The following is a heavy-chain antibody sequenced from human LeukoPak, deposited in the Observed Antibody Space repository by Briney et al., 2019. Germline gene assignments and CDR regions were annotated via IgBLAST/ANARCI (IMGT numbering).Heavy chain of an antibody. D-gene: IGHD6-13*01. V-gene: IGHV1-2*02. CDR3: ATSHSSSWPLDGMDV. J-gene: IGHJ6*02. CDR2: INPNSGGT. Sequence: ASVKVSCKASGYTFTGYCMHWVRQAPGQGLEWMGWINPNSGGTNYAQKFQGRVTMTRDTSISTAYMELSRLRSDDTAVYYCATSHSSSWPLDGMDVWGQGTTVTVSS. CDR1: GYTFTGYC.